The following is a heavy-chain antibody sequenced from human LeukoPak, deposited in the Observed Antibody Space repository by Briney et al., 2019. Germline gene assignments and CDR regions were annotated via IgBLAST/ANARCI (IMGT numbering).Heavy chain of an antibody. V-gene: IGHV4-38-2*02. CDR1: GYSISSGYY. J-gene: IGHJ3*02. CDR2: IYHSGST. D-gene: IGHD3-16*01. CDR3: ASYTDAFDI. Sequence: SETLSLTCTVSGYSISSGYYWGWIRQPPGKGLEWIGSIYHSGSTYYNPSLKGRVTISVDTSKNQFSLKLSSVTAADTAVYYCASYTDAFDIWGQGTMVTVSS.